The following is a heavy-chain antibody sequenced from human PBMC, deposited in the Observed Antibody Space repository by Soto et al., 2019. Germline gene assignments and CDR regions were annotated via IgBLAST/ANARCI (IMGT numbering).Heavy chain of an antibody. CDR2: IYYSGST. CDR1: GGSISSGGYY. CDR3: ASLQGGDGDTPETGFFYY. V-gene: IGHV4-31*03. Sequence: QVQLQESGPGLVKPSQTLSLTCTVSGGSISSGGYYWSWIRQHPGKGLEWIGYIYYSGSTYYNPSLKSRVTISVDPSKTQFSLKLSSVTAADTAVYYCASLQGGDGDTPETGFFYYWGQGTLVTVSS. D-gene: IGHD5-18*01. J-gene: IGHJ4*02.